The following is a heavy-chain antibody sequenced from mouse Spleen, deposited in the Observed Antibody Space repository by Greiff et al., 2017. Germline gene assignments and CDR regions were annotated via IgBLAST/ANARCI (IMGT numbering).Heavy chain of an antibody. V-gene: IGHV1-7*01. CDR2: INPSSGYT. D-gene: IGHD4-1*01. CDR1: GYTFTSYW. Sequence: VQLQQSGAELAKPGASVKLSCKASGYTFTSYWMHWVKQRPGQGLEWIGYINPSSGYTKYNQKFKDKATLTADKSSSTAYMQLSSLTYEDSAVYYCATLLGLTGRQFDYWGQGTTLTVSS. J-gene: IGHJ2*01. CDR3: ATLLGLTGRQFDY.